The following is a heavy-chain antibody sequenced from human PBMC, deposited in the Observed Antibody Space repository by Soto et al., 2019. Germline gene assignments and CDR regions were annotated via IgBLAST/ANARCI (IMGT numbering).Heavy chain of an antibody. CDR3: GRSWAGHYYYGSGSYDY. V-gene: IGHV1-3*01. J-gene: IGHJ4*02. D-gene: IGHD3-10*01. CDR2: INAGNGNT. Sequence: QVQLVQSGAEVKKPGASVKVSCKASGYTFTSYAMHWVRQAPGQRLEWMGWINAGNGNTKYSQKFQGRVTITRDTAASTAYMELSSLRSEDTAVYYCGRSWAGHYYYGSGSYDYWGQGTLVTVSS. CDR1: GYTFTSYA.